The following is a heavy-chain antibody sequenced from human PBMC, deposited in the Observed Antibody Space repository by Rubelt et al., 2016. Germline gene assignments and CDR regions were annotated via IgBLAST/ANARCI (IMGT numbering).Heavy chain of an antibody. CDR2: ITTYNDNT. J-gene: IGHJ6*02. D-gene: IGHD6-13*01. CDR1: GYNFTTYG. CDR3: ARIAAAGILGSYGMDV. Sequence: QVQLVQSGAGVKKPGASMKVSCKASGYNFTTYGIHWVRQAPGQGLEWMGWITTYNDNTNYAQNLQGRVTMTTDTSTNIAYMELRSLGSDDAAVYFCARIAAAGILGSYGMDVWGQGTTVTVSS. V-gene: IGHV1-18*01.